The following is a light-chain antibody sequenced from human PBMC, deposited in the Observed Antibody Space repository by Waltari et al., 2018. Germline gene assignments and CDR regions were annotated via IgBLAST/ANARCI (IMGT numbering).Light chain of an antibody. CDR3: QVWDSITVV. CDR1: NIGTNS. CDR2: VDR. J-gene: IGLJ2*01. Sequence: SYILTQPPSVSVAPGPTARVTCGGHNIGTNSVHWYQQKPGQAPVPVVSVDRDRPSGIPERFSGSTSGNTATLTISRVEVEDEADYYCQVWDSITVVFGGGTKLIVL. V-gene: IGLV3-21*02.